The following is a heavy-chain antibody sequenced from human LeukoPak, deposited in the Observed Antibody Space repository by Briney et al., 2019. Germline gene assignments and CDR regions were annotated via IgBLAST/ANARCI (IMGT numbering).Heavy chain of an antibody. CDR2: ISYDGSNK. V-gene: IGHV3-30*03. D-gene: IGHD1-26*01. J-gene: IGHJ3*02. CDR1: GFTFSSYG. CDR3: LRGATFIVGATTSPVAFDI. Sequence: GGSLRLSCAAFGFTFSSYGMHGVRQAPGKGLEWVAVISYDGSNKYYADSVKGRFTISRDNSKNTLYLQMNSLRAEDTAVYYCLRGATFIVGATTSPVAFDIWGQGTMVTVCS.